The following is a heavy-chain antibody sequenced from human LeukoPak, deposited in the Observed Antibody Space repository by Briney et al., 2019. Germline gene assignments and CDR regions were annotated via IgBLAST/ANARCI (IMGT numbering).Heavy chain of an antibody. CDR2: ISAYNGNT. J-gene: IGHJ5*02. V-gene: IGHV1-18*01. CDR1: GYTFTSYV. CDR3: ARDLITMVRGVMSWFDP. D-gene: IGHD3-10*01. Sequence: GASVKVSCKASGYTFTSYVISWVRQAPGQGLEWMGWISAYNGNTNYAQKLQGRVTMTTDTSTSTAYMELRSLRSDDTAVYYCARDLITMVRGVMSWFDPWGQGTLVTVSS.